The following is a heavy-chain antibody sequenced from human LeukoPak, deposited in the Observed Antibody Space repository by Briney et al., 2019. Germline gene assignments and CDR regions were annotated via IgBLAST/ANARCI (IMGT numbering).Heavy chain of an antibody. CDR1: GYTFTGYY. CDR3: ARGLDYYGSGSSYYYYYYGMDV. J-gene: IGHJ6*02. V-gene: IGHV1-2*02. Sequence: ASVKVSCKASGYTFTGYYMHWVRQAPGQGLEWMGWINPNSGGTNYAQKFQGRVTMTRDTSISTAYMELSRLRSDDTAVYYCARGLDYYGSGSSYYYYYYGMDVWGQGTTVTVPS. D-gene: IGHD3-10*01. CDR2: INPNSGGT.